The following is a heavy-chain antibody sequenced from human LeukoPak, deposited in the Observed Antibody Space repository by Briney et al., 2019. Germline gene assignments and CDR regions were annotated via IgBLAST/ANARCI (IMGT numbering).Heavy chain of an antibody. D-gene: IGHD3-10*02. V-gene: IGHV1-18*01. CDR3: ARDMPSYYVRSVKNV. CDR1: GYTFTNYG. CDR2: ISPYNGNT. Sequence: ASVKVSCKASGYTFTNYGISWVRQAPGQGLEWMGWISPYNGNTDYAQKFQGRVTMTTDTSTSTAYMELRSLRSDDTAMYYCARDMPSYYVRSVKNVWGQGTLVTVSS. J-gene: IGHJ4*02.